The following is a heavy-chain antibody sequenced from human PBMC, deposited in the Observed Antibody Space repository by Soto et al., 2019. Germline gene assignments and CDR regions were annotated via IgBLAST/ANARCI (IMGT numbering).Heavy chain of an antibody. CDR3: ARGPGGSNDGTFNY. Sequence: EVQLVESGGGLVQPGGSLRLSCAASGFTVSIYWMKWVHQTPVKGLEWVANINQDGSEKNYVDSVRGRFTISRDNAKNSLYLQMSSLRAEDTAIYYCARGPGGSNDGTFNYWGQGALVTVSS. CDR2: INQDGSEK. CDR1: GFTVSIYW. J-gene: IGHJ4*02. D-gene: IGHD2-15*01. V-gene: IGHV3-7*05.